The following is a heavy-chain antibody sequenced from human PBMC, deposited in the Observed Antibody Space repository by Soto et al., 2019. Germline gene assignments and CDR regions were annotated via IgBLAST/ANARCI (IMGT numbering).Heavy chain of an antibody. J-gene: IGHJ6*02. CDR2: IDPSDSYT. V-gene: IGHV5-10-1*01. D-gene: IGHD6-6*01. CDR3: ARLHQLVGVANYYYYGMDV. CDR1: GYSFTSYW. Sequence: GESLKISCKGSGYSFTSYWISWVRQMPGKGLEWMGRIDPSDSYTNYSPSFQGHVTISADKSISTAYLQWSSLKASDTAMYYCARLHQLVGVANYYYYGMDVWGQGTTVPSP.